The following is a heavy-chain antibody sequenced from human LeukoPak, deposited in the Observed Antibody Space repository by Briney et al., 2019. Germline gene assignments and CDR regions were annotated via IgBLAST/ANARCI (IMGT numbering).Heavy chain of an antibody. J-gene: IGHJ4*02. V-gene: IGHV4-59*08. Sequence: PSETLSLTCTVSGGSISSYYWSWIRQPPGKGLEWIAYIYYSGSTNYNPSLKSRVTLSVDTSKNQFSLKLSSVTAADTAVYYCARHPPKSFFDYWGQGTLVTVSS. CDR3: ARHPPKSFFDY. CDR1: GGSISSYY. CDR2: IYYSGST. D-gene: IGHD1-26*01.